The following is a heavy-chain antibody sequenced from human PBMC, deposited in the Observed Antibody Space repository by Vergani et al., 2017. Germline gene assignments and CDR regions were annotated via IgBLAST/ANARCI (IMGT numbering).Heavy chain of an antibody. CDR1: GFTVSSNY. CDR3: ARERYCSSTSCYTGYYYMDV. CDR2: IYSGGST. Sequence: EVQLVESGGGLIQPGGSLRLSCAASGFTVSSNYMSWVRQAPGKGLEWVSVIYSGGSTYYADSVKGRFTISRDNSKNTLYLQRNSLRAEDTAVYYCARERYCSSTSCYTGYYYMDVWGKGTTVTVSS. D-gene: IGHD2-2*02. V-gene: IGHV3-53*01. J-gene: IGHJ6*03.